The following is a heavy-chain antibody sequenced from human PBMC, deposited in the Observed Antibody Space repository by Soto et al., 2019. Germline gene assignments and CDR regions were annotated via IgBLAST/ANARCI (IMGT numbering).Heavy chain of an antibody. V-gene: IGHV1-46*01. CDR1: GYTFTSYY. D-gene: IGHD7-27*01. J-gene: IGHJ6*02. CDR2: INPSGGST. CDR3: ARGSGRWGSVVDYYYYYGMDV. Sequence: GASVKVSCKASGYTFTSYYMHWVRQAPGQGLEWMGIINPSGGSTSYAQKFQGRVTMTRDTSTSTVYMELSSLRSEDTAVYYCARGSGRWGSVVDYYYYYGMDVWGQGTTVTVSS.